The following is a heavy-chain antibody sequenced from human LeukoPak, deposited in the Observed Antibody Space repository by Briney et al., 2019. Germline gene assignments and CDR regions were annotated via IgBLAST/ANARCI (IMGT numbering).Heavy chain of an antibody. CDR3: ARDSRRRLIAAAGVYYYYYMDV. D-gene: IGHD6-13*01. J-gene: IGHJ6*03. CDR1: GGSISSYY. Sequence: PSETLSLTCTVSGGSISSYYWSWIRQPPGKGLEWIGYIYYSGNTNYNPSLKSRVTISVDTSKNQFSLKLSSVTAADTAVYYCARDSRRRLIAAAGVYYYYYMDVWGKGTTVTVSS. CDR2: IYYSGNT. V-gene: IGHV4-59*01.